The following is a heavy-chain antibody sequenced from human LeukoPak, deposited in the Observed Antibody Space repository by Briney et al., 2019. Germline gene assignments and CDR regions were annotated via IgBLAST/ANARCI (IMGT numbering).Heavy chain of an antibody. CDR2: ISNNGGYT. V-gene: IGHV3-23*01. D-gene: IGHD5-18*01. CDR1: GFTFSSSA. Sequence: PGGSLRLSCAASGFTFSSSAMSWVRQAPGKGLEWVSAISNNGGYTYYADSVQGRFTISRDNSKSTLCLQMNSLRTEDTAMYYCARDPKGGFSYGWGAFDIWGQGTMVTVSS. J-gene: IGHJ3*02. CDR3: ARDPKGGFSYGWGAFDI.